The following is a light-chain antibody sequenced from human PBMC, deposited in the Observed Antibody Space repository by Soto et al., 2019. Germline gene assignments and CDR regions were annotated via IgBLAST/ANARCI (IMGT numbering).Light chain of an antibody. CDR1: QGISSY. CDR2: AAS. CDR3: QQYETFSPWT. J-gene: IGKJ1*01. V-gene: IGKV1-9*01. Sequence: DIQLTQSPSTLSASVGDRVTITCRASQGISSYLAWYQQKPGKAPKLLIYAASTLQSGVPSRFSGSGSGTEFTLAISNLQPDDFATYYCQQYETFSPWTFGQGTKVDIK.